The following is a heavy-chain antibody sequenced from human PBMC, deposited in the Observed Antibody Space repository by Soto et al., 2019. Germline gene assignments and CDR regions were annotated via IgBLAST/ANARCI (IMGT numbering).Heavy chain of an antibody. CDR1: GFTVSSNY. CDR2: IYSGGST. CDR3: ARDGGLSSWYDAFDI. Sequence: HPGGSLRLSCAASGFTVSSNYMSWVRQAPGKGLEWVSVIYSGGSTYYADSVKGRFTISRDNSKNTLYLQMNSLRAEDTAVYYCARDGGLSSWYDAFDIWGQGTMVTVSS. V-gene: IGHV3-53*01. J-gene: IGHJ3*02. D-gene: IGHD6-13*01.